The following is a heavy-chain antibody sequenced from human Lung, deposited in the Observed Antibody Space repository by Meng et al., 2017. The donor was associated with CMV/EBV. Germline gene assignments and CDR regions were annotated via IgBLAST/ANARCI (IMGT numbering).Heavy chain of an antibody. CDR3: ATDGGNPSLFVF. J-gene: IGHJ4*02. V-gene: IGHV3-23*05. Sequence: GGSLRPSCTVPGITPTDFALAWVRQAPGGGLEWVSTIDHSGNNKHYAESVKDRFIISRDHSKSTLCLQMTALRAEDTALYYCATDGGNPSLFVFWGQGTLVTVSS. CDR1: GITPTDFA. CDR2: IDHSGNNK. D-gene: IGHD3-16*01.